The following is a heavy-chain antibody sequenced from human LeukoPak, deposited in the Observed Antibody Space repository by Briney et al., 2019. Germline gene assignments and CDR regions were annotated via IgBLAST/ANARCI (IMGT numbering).Heavy chain of an antibody. CDR1: GFTFSSYW. CDR2: INSDGSST. V-gene: IGHV3-74*01. CDR3: ARVRKMPTSYLDY. D-gene: IGHD5-24*01. Sequence: GGSLRLSCAASGFTFSSYWMHWVRQAPGKGLVWVSRINSDGSSTIYADSVKGRFTISRDDAKNTLYLQMNSLRAEDTDVYYCARVRKMPTSYLDYWGEGTLVTVSS. J-gene: IGHJ4*02.